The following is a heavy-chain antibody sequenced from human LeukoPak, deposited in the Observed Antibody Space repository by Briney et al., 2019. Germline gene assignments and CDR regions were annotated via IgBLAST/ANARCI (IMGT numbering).Heavy chain of an antibody. CDR3: AKKVGGVYAFDI. CDR1: GFXFSSYA. J-gene: IGHJ3*02. D-gene: IGHD3-16*01. Sequence: GGSLRLSYAASGFXFSSYAMNWVRQAPGKGLEWVSGISGPGGNTYYADSVKGRFTISRDNSKNTLYVQMNSLRAEDTAVYYCAKKVGGVYAFDIWGQGTMVTVSS. V-gene: IGHV3-23*01. CDR2: ISGPGGNT.